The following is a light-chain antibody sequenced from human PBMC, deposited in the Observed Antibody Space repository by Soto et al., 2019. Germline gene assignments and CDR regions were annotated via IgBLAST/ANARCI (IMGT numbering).Light chain of an antibody. CDR3: QQYKSYPFT. CDR1: QSVSSY. J-gene: IGKJ5*01. CDR2: DAS. V-gene: IGKV3-11*01. Sequence: EIVLTQSPATLSLSPGERATLSCRASQSVSSYLAWYQQKPGQAPRLLIYDASSRATGIPDRFSGGGSGTDFTLTINSLQPEDFATYYCQQYKSYPFTFGQGTRLEIK.